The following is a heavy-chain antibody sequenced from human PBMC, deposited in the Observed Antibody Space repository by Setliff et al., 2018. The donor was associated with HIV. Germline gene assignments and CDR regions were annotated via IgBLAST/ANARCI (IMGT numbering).Heavy chain of an antibody. CDR2: INAGNGNT. J-gene: IGHJ6*03. CDR3: ARVQTMAVAGTQYYYMDV. Sequence: ASVKVSCKASGYTFSRYAMHWVRQAPGQRLEWMGWINAGNGNTKYSQKSQGRVSIARDTSASTAYMELSSLRSEDTAVYYCARVQTMAVAGTQYYYMDVWGKGTTVTVSS. CDR1: GYTFSRYA. V-gene: IGHV1-3*01. D-gene: IGHD6-19*01.